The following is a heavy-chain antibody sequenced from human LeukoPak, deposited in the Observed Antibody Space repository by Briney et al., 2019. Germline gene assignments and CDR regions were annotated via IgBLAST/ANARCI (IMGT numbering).Heavy chain of an antibody. J-gene: IGHJ4*02. CDR1: GYKFTDYW. D-gene: IGHD4/OR15-4a*01. V-gene: IGHV5-51*01. Sequence: GESLKISCKGSGYKFTDYWIAWVRQMPGKGLEWMGMIYPRGSDTRYSPSFQGHVTISADKSIATAYLQWSSLKASDTAMYYCARHIGLTTRYFDYWGQGTLVTVSS. CDR2: IYPRGSDT. CDR3: ARHIGLTTRYFDY.